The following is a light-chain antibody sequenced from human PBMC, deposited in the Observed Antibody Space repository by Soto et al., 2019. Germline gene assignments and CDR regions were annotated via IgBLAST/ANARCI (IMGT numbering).Light chain of an antibody. CDR3: CSYAGDITGV. Sequence: QSALTQPASVSGSPGQSIIISCTGTSSDVGSYNLVSWYQQHPGKAPKLMIYYVSKRPSGVSNRFSGSKSGNTASLTISGLQAEDEADYYCCSYAGDITGVFGGGTKLTVL. V-gene: IGLV2-23*02. CDR2: YVS. CDR1: SSDVGSYNL. J-gene: IGLJ3*02.